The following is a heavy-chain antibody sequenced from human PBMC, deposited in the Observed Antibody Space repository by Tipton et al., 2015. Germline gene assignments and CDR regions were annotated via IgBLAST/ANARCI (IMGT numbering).Heavy chain of an antibody. Sequence: TLSLTCTVSGGSVSSGSYYWSWIRQPPGKGLEYIGYIHYSGNSNYNPSLKSRISMSVDTSKNQISLKLTSVTAADTAVYYCACQDYDSLTRDYQTVDYWGQGTLVTVSS. CDR2: IHYSGNS. CDR3: ACQDYDSLTRDYQTVDY. D-gene: IGHD3-9*01. J-gene: IGHJ4*02. CDR1: GGSVSSGSYY. V-gene: IGHV4-61*01.